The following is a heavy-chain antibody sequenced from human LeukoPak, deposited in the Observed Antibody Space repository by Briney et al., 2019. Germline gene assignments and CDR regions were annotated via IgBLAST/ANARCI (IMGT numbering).Heavy chain of an antibody. J-gene: IGHJ6*03. Sequence: ASVKVSCKASGYTFTGYYMHWVRQAPGQGLEWMGWINPNSGGTNYAQKFQGRVTLTRDTSINTAYMELSRLRSDDTAVYYCARADYYYYYMDVWGKGTTVSVSS. CDR2: INPNSGGT. CDR1: GYTFTGYY. CDR3: ARADYYYYYMDV. V-gene: IGHV1-2*02.